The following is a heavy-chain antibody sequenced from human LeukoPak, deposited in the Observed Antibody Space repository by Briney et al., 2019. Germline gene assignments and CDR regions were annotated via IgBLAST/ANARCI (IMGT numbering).Heavy chain of an antibody. V-gene: IGHV3-48*04. CDR3: ARAVAGPPGDAFDI. D-gene: IGHD6-19*01. J-gene: IGHJ3*02. CDR1: GFTFSSYG. Sequence: GGSLRLSCAASGFTFSSYGMHWVRQAPGKGLEWVSYISNSGSTIYYADSVKGRFTISRDNAKNSLYLQMNSLRAEDTAVYYCARAVAGPPGDAFDIWGQGTMVTVSS. CDR2: ISNSGSTI.